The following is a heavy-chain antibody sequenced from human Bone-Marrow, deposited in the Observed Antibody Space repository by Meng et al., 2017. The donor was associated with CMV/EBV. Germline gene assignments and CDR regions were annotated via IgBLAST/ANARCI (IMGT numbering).Heavy chain of an antibody. Sequence: GESLKISCAASGFTFSSYSMNWVRQAPGKGLEWVSSISSSSSYIYYADSVKGRFTISRDNAKNSLYLQMNSLRAEDTAVYYCAKIGPLMSYDFWSGYRYGYYGMDVCGQGTTVTVSS. CDR3: AKIGPLMSYDFWSGYRYGYYGMDV. J-gene: IGHJ6*02. CDR1: GFTFSSYS. V-gene: IGHV3-21*01. CDR2: ISSSSSYI. D-gene: IGHD3-3*01.